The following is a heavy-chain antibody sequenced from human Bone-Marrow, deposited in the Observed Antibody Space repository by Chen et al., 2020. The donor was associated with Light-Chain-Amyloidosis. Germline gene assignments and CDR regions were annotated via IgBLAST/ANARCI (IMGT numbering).Heavy chain of an antibody. CDR1: GFTFSSCG. D-gene: IGHD3-22*01. CDR3: AKGGYYDRTPDSFDI. Sequence: QVQLVESGGGVVQPGRSLRLSCAAFGFTFSSCGMHWVRQAPGKGLEWVAVLSYDGSNNYYADSVKGRFTNSRDNSKNTLYLQMNSLRAEDTAVYYCAKGGYYDRTPDSFDIWGQGTMVTVSS. V-gene: IGHV3-30*18. J-gene: IGHJ3*02. CDR2: LSYDGSNN.